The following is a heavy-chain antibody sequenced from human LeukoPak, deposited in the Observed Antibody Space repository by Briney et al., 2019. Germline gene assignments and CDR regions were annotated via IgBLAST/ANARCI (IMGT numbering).Heavy chain of an antibody. CDR2: IYYSGST. D-gene: IGHD2-2*01. CDR3: ARGFYCSSTSCYGRGYNWFDP. J-gene: IGHJ5*02. V-gene: IGHV4-38-2*02. Sequence: SETLSLTCTVSGYSINSGYFWGWIRQPPGKGLEWIGSIYYSGSTYYNPSLKSRVTISVDTSKNQFSLKLSSVTAADTAVYYCARGFYCSSTSCYGRGYNWFDPWGQGTLVTVSS. CDR1: GYSINSGYF.